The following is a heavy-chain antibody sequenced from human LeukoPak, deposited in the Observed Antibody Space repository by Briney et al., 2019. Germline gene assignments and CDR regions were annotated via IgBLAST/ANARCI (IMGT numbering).Heavy chain of an antibody. CDR3: AKGGYQSFYYFDY. V-gene: IGHV3-9*01. Sequence: PGGSLRLSCAASGFTFDDYAMHWVRQAPGKGLEWVSGISWNSGSIGYADSVKGRFTISRDNAKNSLYLQMNSLRAEDTVLYYCAKGGYQSFYYFDYWGQGTLVTVSS. J-gene: IGHJ4*02. D-gene: IGHD2-2*01. CDR2: ISWNSGSI. CDR1: GFTFDDYA.